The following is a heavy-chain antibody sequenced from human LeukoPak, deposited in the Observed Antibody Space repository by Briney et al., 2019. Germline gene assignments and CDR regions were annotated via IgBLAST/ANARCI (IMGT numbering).Heavy chain of an antibody. CDR1: GGSISSYY. Sequence: SETLSLTCTVSGGSISSYYWSWIRQPPGKGLEWIGYIYYSGSTNYNPSLKSRVTISVDTSKNQFSLKLSSVTAADTAVYYCARYQQQLAFDYWGQGTLVTVSS. D-gene: IGHD6-13*01. V-gene: IGHV4-59*08. J-gene: IGHJ4*02. CDR2: IYYSGST. CDR3: ARYQQQLAFDY.